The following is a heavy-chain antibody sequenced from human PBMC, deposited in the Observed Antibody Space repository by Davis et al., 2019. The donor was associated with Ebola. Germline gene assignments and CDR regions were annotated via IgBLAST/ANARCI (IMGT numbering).Heavy chain of an antibody. CDR3: ARRFDY. CDR1: GGSISSSSYY. V-gene: IGHV4-39*01. Sequence: MPSETLSLTCTVSGGSISSSSYYRGWIRQPPGKGLEWIGSIYYSGSTYYNPSLKSRVTISVDTSKNQFSLKLSSVTAADTAVYYCARRFDYWGQGTLVTVSS. J-gene: IGHJ4*02. CDR2: IYYSGST.